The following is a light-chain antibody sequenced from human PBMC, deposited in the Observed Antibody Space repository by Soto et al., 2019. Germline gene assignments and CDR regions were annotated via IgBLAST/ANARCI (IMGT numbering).Light chain of an antibody. CDR1: SSNIGAGYD. CDR2: GNS. Sequence: QSVLTQPPSVSGAPGQRVTISCTGSSSNIGAGYDVHWYQQLPGTAPKLLISGNSNRPSGVPDRFSGSKSGTSASLAITGLQAEDEADYYCQSYDSSLGGLFFGGGTSSPS. V-gene: IGLV1-40*01. J-gene: IGLJ2*01. CDR3: QSYDSSLGGLF.